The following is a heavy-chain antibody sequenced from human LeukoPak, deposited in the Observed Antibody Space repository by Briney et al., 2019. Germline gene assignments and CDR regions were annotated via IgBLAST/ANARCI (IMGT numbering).Heavy chain of an antibody. D-gene: IGHD6-25*01. CDR3: ALIRGSGYPLTY. CDR1: GFTVSNNY. Sequence: GGSLRLSCAASGFTVSNNYMSWVRQAPGKGLEWVSIIYSGGETYYGDSVKGRFIISRDSSKNTFYLQMSSLRAEDTAVYYCALIRGSGYPLTYWGQGTLVTVSS. CDR2: IYSGGET. J-gene: IGHJ4*02. V-gene: IGHV3-66*01.